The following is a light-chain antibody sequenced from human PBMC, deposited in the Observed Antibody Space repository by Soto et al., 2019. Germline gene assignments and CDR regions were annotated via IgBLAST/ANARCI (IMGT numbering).Light chain of an antibody. J-gene: IGKJ2*01. CDR2: GAS. Sequence: IVMTQSPATLSVSPGERATLSCRASQRVSSNLAWYQQKPGQAPRLLIIGASIRATGVPARFSAGGSGTEFTLTISSLQSEDFAMYYCHQYNDWPTYTFGQGTNLEIK. CDR3: HQYNDWPTYT. CDR1: QRVSSN. V-gene: IGKV3-15*01.